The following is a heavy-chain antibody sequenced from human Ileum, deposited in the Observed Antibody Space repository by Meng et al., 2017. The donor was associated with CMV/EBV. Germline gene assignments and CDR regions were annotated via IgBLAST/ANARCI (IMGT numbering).Heavy chain of an antibody. J-gene: IGHJ4*02. V-gene: IGHV4-34*01. CDR1: GEPLSGYY. CDR3: ARDPRGGERRFDF. Sequence: CAVYGEPLSGYYGNWIRQSPGKGLQWIGEINHVGSTNYNPSLKSRVTISLDTSKNQFSLELTSVSAADTAGYYCARDPRGGERRFDFWGQGTLVTVSS. CDR2: INHVGST. D-gene: IGHD3-16*01.